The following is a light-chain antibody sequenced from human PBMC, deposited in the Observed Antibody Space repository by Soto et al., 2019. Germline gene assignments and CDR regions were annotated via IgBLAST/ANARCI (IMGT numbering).Light chain of an antibody. CDR3: VLYMGSGISV. CDR2: GTN. V-gene: IGLV8-61*01. Sequence: QAVVTQEPSISVSPGGTVTLTCGLSSGSVSTIYYPSWYQQTPGQAPRTLIYGTNTRSSGVPARFSGSILGNKAALTITGAQADDESDYYCVLYMGSGISVFGGGTKLTVL. J-gene: IGLJ3*02. CDR1: SGSVSTIYY.